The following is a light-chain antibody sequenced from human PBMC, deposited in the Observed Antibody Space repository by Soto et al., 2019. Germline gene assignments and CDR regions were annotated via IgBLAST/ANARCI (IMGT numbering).Light chain of an antibody. Sequence: ETVLTQSPATLSFSPGETATLSCRASESVDIYLAWYQQKPGQAPRLLIYHASNRATGIPARFSGSGSGTDFTLTISSLEPEDSAVYYCQQRRNWPPLTFGGGTRVEI. CDR2: HAS. CDR3: QQRRNWPPLT. V-gene: IGKV3-11*01. CDR1: ESVDIY. J-gene: IGKJ4*01.